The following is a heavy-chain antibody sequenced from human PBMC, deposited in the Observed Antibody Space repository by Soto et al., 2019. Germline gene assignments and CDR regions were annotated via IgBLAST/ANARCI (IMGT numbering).Heavy chain of an antibody. CDR2: IWYDGSNK. Sequence: PGGSLRLSCAASGFTFSCNGMHWVRQAPGKGLEWVAVIWYDGSNKFYADSVKGRFTISRDNSKNTLYLQMNSLSAEDTAVYYCARDAFDYGSGSYSRVDYWGQGTLVTVSS. J-gene: IGHJ4*02. D-gene: IGHD3-10*01. CDR3: ARDAFDYGSGSYSRVDY. V-gene: IGHV3-33*01. CDR1: GFTFSCNG.